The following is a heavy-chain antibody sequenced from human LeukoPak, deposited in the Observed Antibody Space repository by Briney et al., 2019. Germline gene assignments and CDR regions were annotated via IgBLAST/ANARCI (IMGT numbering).Heavy chain of an antibody. Sequence: PGGSLRLSCTGLGFTFRDYALSWVRQAPGKGLECIGFIRSKVYGGTTEYAASVKGRFTISRDDSKSIAYLQMNSLKTEDTAVYYCTRDPYYFDSSGYYHHAFDIWGQGTMVAVSS. CDR2: IRSKVYGGTT. CDR1: GFTFRDYA. J-gene: IGHJ3*02. V-gene: IGHV3-49*04. CDR3: TRDPYYFDSSGYYHHAFDI. D-gene: IGHD3-22*01.